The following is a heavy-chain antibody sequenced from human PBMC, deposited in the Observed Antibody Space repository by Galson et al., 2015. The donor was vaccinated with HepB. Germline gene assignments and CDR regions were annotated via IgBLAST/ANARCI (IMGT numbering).Heavy chain of an antibody. CDR3: ARAIYYGDYVGEGDY. Sequence: SVKVSCKASGYTFTTYGISWVRQAPGQGLEWMGWISAYNGNTNYAQKLQGRVTMTTDTSTSTAYMELRSLRSDDTAVYYCARAIYYGDYVGEGDYWGQGTLVTVSS. CDR1: GYTFTTYG. CDR2: ISAYNGNT. J-gene: IGHJ4*02. D-gene: IGHD4-17*01. V-gene: IGHV1-18*01.